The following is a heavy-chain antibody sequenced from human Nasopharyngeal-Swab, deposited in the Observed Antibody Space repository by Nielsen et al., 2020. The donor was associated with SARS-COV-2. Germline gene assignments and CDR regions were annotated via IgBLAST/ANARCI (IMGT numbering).Heavy chain of an antibody. CDR3: VKDLRGKYAFDI. Sequence: LSLTCAASGFTFSIYAMHWVRQAPGKGLEYVSTINDYENRLYYADSVKGRFAISRDNSKNTLYLQMSSLRAEDTAVYWCVKDLRGKYAFDIWGQGTMVTVSS. D-gene: IGHD3-16*01. V-gene: IGHV3-64D*06. CDR1: GFTFSIYA. J-gene: IGHJ3*02. CDR2: INDYENRL.